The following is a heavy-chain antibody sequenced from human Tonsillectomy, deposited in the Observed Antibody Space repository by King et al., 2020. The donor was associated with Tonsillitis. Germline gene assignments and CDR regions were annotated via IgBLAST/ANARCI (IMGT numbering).Heavy chain of an antibody. CDR2: INPKSGGT. CDR1: GYTFTNYY. CDR3: ARGMAVRRGFDY. V-gene: IGHV1-2*02. Sequence: QLVQSGAEVKKPGASVKVSCKASGYTFTNYYMHWGRQAPGQGLECMGWINPKSGGTNYTQKFQGRVTMTRDTSISTAYMELSRLRSDDTVVYYCARGMAVRRGFDYWGQGTLVTVSS. D-gene: IGHD6-6*01. J-gene: IGHJ4*02.